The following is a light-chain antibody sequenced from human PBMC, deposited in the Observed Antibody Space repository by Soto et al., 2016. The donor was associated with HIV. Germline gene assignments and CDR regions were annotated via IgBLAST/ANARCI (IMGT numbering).Light chain of an antibody. CDR1: QSISTY. Sequence: DIQMTQSPSSLSASVGDRVTITCRASQSISTYLSWYQQKLTKAPKLLIYAASSLQSGVPSRFSGSRSGREFTLTISSLQPEDFATYYCQQSHSPPRTFGQGTKVEIK. CDR2: AAS. J-gene: IGKJ1*01. V-gene: IGKV1-39*01. CDR3: QQSHSPPRT.